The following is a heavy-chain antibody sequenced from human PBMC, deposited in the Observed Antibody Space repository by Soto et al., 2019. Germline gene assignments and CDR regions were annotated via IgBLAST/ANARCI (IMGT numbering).Heavy chain of an antibody. V-gene: IGHV3-48*02. J-gene: IGHJ4*02. D-gene: IGHD2-8*01. Sequence: PGGSLRLSCASSGFTFSSCSMNWVRQAPGKGLEWVSFISGSGDTKYYTDSVKGRFTISRDNAKNSLYLQMSSLRDEDTAVYYCAKYCSSDVCFDYWGQGTLVTVSS. CDR2: ISGSGDTK. CDR1: GFTFSSCS. CDR3: AKYCSSDVCFDY.